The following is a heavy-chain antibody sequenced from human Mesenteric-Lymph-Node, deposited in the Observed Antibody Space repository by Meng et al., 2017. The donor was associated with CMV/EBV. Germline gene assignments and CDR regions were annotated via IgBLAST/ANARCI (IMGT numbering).Heavy chain of an antibody. CDR2: ISSSGSTI. CDR3: ARDLVPEYSSSWYGGRDYGMDV. Sequence: GESLKISCAASGFTFSDYYMSWIRQAPGKGLEWVSYISSSGSTIYYADSVKGRFTISRDNAKNSLYLQMNSLRAEDTAVYYCARDLVPEYSSSWYGGRDYGMDVWGQGTTVTVSS. V-gene: IGHV3-11*04. CDR1: GFTFSDYY. D-gene: IGHD6-13*01. J-gene: IGHJ6*02.